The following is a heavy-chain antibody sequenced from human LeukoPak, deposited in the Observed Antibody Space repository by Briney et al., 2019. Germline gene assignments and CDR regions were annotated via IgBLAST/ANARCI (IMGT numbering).Heavy chain of an antibody. J-gene: IGHJ4*02. CDR1: GFSFSRYS. V-gene: IGHV3-48*01. D-gene: IGHD3-10*01. Sequence: PGGSLRLSCAASGFSFSRYSMNWFRQAPGKGLEWLSYSSSSSSTIYYADSVKGRFTISRDNSKNTLYLQMNSLRAEDTAVYYCASPMVRGVIIWYYFDYWGQGTLVTVSS. CDR2: SSSSSSTI. CDR3: ASPMVRGVIIWYYFDY.